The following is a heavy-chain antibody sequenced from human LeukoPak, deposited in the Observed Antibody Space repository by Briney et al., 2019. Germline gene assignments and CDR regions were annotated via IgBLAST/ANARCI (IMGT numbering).Heavy chain of an antibody. Sequence: GGSLRLSCAASGFTFSSYAMSWVRQTPGKRLEWVSTISGSGGSAYYADSVKGRFTISSDDSKNTLYLQMNSLRAEDTALYYCAKDRYPGYYDYWGQGTLVTVSS. CDR1: GFTFSSYA. J-gene: IGHJ4*02. CDR2: ISGSGGSA. V-gene: IGHV3-23*01. D-gene: IGHD2/OR15-2a*01. CDR3: AKDRYPGYYDY.